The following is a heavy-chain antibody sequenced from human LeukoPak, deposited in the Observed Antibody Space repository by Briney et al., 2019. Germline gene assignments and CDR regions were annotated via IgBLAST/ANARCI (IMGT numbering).Heavy chain of an antibody. Sequence: SETLSLTCTVSGGSISSYYWSWIRQPPGKGLEWIGYIYYSGSTNYNPSLKSRVTISVDTSKNQFSLKLSSVTAADTAVYYCARESLTYYYDSSGYSRHRLFDYWGQGTLVTVSS. CDR3: ARESLTYYYDSSGYSRHRLFDY. CDR1: GGSISSYY. J-gene: IGHJ4*02. D-gene: IGHD3-22*01. V-gene: IGHV4-59*01. CDR2: IYYSGST.